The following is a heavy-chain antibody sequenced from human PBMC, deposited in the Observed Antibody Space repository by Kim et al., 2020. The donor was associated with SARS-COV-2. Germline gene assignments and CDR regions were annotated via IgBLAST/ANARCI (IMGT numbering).Heavy chain of an antibody. V-gene: IGHV5-10-1*01. Sequence: GESLKISFKGSGYSFTSYWISWVRQMPGKGLEWMGRIDPSDSYTNYSPSFQGHVTISADKSISTAYLQWSSLKASDTAMYYCARQPPGDSSSWYPGRSYNWFDPWGQGNLVTVSS. CDR2: IDPSDSYT. D-gene: IGHD6-13*01. J-gene: IGHJ5*02. CDR3: ARQPPGDSSSWYPGRSYNWFDP. CDR1: GYSFTSYW.